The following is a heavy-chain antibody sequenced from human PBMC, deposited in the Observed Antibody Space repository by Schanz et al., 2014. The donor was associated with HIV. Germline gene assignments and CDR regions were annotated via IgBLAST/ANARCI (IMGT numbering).Heavy chain of an antibody. Sequence: VQLVESGGDLVKPGGSLRLSCTASGFSFSDYHMSWIRQAPGKGLDWVSTISGSDGDTYYADSVKGRFTISRDNSKNTLYLEMTTLRTEDTAVYYCAKPEYDSRGNSQSHFDSWGQGTLVTVSS. CDR3: AKPEYDSRGNSQSHFDS. CDR1: GFSFSDYH. V-gene: IGHV3-23*04. D-gene: IGHD3-22*01. CDR2: ISGSDGDT. J-gene: IGHJ4*02.